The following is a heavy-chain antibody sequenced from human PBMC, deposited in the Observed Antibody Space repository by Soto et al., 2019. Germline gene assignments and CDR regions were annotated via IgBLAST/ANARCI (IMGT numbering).Heavy chain of an antibody. J-gene: IGHJ6*03. CDR2: IYYSGST. D-gene: IGHD6-6*01. Sequence: SETLSLTCTVSGGSISSGGYYWSWIRQHPGKGLEWIGYIYYSGSTYYNPSLKSRVTISVDTSKNQFSLKLSSVTAADTAVYYCARVRAARRYYYYYMDVRGKRTTVTVSS. CDR1: GGSISSGGYY. V-gene: IGHV4-31*03. CDR3: ARVRAARRYYYYYMDV.